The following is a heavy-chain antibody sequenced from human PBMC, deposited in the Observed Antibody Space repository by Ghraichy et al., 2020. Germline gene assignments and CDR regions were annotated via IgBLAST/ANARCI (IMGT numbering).Heavy chain of an antibody. CDR2: IYSVGST. Sequence: GGSLRLSCAASGFTVSNNYMTWVRQAPGKGLEWISVIYSVGSTYYADFVKGRFTISRDNSKNTLYLQMSSLKAEDTAVYYCARPRRERGQARNYYYDAMDVWGQRTTVTVSS. D-gene: IGHD1-1*01. V-gene: IGHV3-66*02. CDR3: ARPRRERGQARNYYYDAMDV. CDR1: GFTVSNNY. J-gene: IGHJ6*02.